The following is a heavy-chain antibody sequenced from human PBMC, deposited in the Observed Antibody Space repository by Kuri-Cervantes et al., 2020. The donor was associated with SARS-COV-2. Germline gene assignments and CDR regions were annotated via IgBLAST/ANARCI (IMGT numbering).Heavy chain of an antibody. D-gene: IGHD4-23*01. CDR2: IYATGST. Sequence: SETLSLTCTVSGDPMSSGNYYWSWIRQPAGKGLEWIGHIYATGSTDYNPSLKSRVSISLDKSKSQFSLKLSSVTAADTAVYYCARLGGFLDVWGKGTTVTVSS. V-gene: IGHV4-61*09. CDR1: GDPMSSGNYY. CDR3: ARLGGFLDV. J-gene: IGHJ6*04.